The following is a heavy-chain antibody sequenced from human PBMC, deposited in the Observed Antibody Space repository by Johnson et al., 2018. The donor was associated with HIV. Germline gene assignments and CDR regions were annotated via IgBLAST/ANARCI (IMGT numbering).Heavy chain of an antibody. CDR1: GFTFSSYA. V-gene: IGHV3-64*01. CDR3: ARGKGASVGLDTYDI. CDR2: ISSNGGST. D-gene: IGHD3-9*01. J-gene: IGHJ3*02. Sequence: VQLVESGGGVVQPGGSLRLSCAASGFTFSSYAMHWVRQAPGKGLEYVSAISSNGGSTYYANSVKGRFTISRDNATNSLYLEINGLRADETALYFCARGKGASVGLDTYDIWGQGTMVIVSS.